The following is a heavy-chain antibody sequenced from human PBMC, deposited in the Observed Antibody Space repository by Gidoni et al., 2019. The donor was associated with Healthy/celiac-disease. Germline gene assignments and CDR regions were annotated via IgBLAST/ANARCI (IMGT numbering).Heavy chain of an antibody. D-gene: IGHD1-26*01. J-gene: IGHJ4*02. V-gene: IGHV3-30-3*01. CDR3: ARSWELLPSFDY. CDR2: ISYDGSNK. CDR1: GFPFSSYA. Sequence: QVQLVESGGGVVQPGRSLRLSCAASGFPFSSYAMHWVRQAPGKGLEWVAVISYDGSNKYYADSVKGRFTISRDNSKNTLYLQMNSLRAEDTAVYYCARSWELLPSFDYWGQGTLVTVSS.